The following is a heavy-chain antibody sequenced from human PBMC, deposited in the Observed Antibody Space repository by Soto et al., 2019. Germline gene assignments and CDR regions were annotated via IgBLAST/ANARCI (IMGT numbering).Heavy chain of an antibody. D-gene: IGHD2-8*02. CDR1: GFTFSGYA. Sequence: EVQLVESGGGWVQPGGSLRLSCAASGFTFSGYAMNWVRQAPGKGLEWVSYMSSRGSPIYYADSVKGRFTISRDNAKNSLYLQMNGLRPDDTALYYCAKTITTPPSEDSTGRGALIDHWGRGARVIVSS. V-gene: IGHV3-48*03. CDR2: MSSRGSPI. CDR3: AKTITTPPSEDSTGRGALIDH. J-gene: IGHJ4*02.